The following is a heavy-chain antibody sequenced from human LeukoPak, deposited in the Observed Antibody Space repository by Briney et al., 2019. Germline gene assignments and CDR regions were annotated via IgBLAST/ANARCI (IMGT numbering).Heavy chain of an antibody. CDR1: GGSISSGGYY. Sequence: SETLSLTCTVSGGSISSGGYYWGWIRQHPGKGLECIGYIYYSGTTYYNPSLKSRVTISVDTSNNQFSLKLSSVTVADTAVYYCARDLCDSSVLYPDAFDIWGQGTMVTVSS. D-gene: IGHD3-22*01. CDR3: ARDLCDSSVLYPDAFDI. J-gene: IGHJ3*02. CDR2: IYYSGTT. V-gene: IGHV4-31*03.